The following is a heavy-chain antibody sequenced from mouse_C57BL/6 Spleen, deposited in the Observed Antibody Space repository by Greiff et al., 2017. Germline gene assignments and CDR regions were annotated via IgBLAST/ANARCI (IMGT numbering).Heavy chain of an antibody. CDR3: TSIYYDADYFDY. CDR2: IDPEDGDT. Sequence: EVQLQQSGAELVRPGASVKLSCTASGFNINDYYMHWVKQRPEQGLEWIGRIDPEDGDTAYAPKFPGKATLTADPSSNTAYLQLSSRTSEEAAADYCTSIYYDADYFDYWGQGTTLTVSS. D-gene: IGHD2-4*01. CDR1: GFNINDYY. V-gene: IGHV14-1*01. J-gene: IGHJ2*01.